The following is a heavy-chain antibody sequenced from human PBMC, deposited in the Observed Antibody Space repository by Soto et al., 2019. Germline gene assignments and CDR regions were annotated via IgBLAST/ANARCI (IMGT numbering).Heavy chain of an antibody. J-gene: IGHJ4*02. CDR2: ISSSSDYI. V-gene: IGHV3-21*01. D-gene: IGHD2-2*01. CDR1: GFTFSTYN. CDR3: AATKFCVTTSCYEANFDC. Sequence: GGSLRLSCAASGFTFSTYNMNWVRQAPGKGLEWVSSISSSSDYIYYADSVKGRFTISRDNAKNSLYLQMNSLRAEDTAVYYCAATKFCVTTSCYEANFDCWGQGTLVTVSS.